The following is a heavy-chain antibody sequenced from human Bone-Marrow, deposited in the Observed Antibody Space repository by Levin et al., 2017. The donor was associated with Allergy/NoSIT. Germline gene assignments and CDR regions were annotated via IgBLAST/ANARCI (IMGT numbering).Heavy chain of an antibody. CDR2: INMGGTST. J-gene: IGHJ4*02. CDR1: GFSFSTYW. Sequence: QAGGSLRLSCAASGFSFSTYWMHWVRQVPGKGLVWVSHINMGGTSTTYADSVEGRFTISRDNAKKTLYLQMNSLRAEDTAVYYCARGWYFLDYWCQGTLVTVSS. CDR3: ARGWYFLDY. D-gene: IGHD6-13*01. V-gene: IGHV3-74*01.